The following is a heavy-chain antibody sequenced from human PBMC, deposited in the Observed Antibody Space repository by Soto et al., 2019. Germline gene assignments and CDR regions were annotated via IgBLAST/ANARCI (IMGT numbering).Heavy chain of an antibody. D-gene: IGHD1-1*01. Sequence: PGGSLTLSCAASGFTFSNYAMSWVRQAPGKGLEWVSAISSSGDSPYYADSVKGRFTVSRDNSKNTLYLQMNRPSVEDTAIYYCARNTIHPLHIWGQGTMVTVSS. J-gene: IGHJ3*02. V-gene: IGHV3-23*01. CDR2: ISSSGDSP. CDR3: ARNTIHPLHI. CDR1: GFTFSNYA.